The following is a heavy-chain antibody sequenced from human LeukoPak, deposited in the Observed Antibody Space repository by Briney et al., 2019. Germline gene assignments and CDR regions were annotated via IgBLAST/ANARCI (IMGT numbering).Heavy chain of an antibody. CDR3: AREKLDTRGYVDY. J-gene: IGHJ4*02. Sequence: PGGSLRLSCAGSGFTFSTYWMSWVRQAPGKGLDWVANIKQDGTDKYYVDSVKGRFTISRDNAKNLLDLQMNSLRAEDTAVYYCAREKLDTRGYVDYWGQGTLVTVSS. V-gene: IGHV3-7*01. D-gene: IGHD3-22*01. CDR1: GFTFSTYW. CDR2: IKQDGTDK.